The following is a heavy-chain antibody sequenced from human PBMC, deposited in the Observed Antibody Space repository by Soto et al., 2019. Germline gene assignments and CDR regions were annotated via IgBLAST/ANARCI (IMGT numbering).Heavy chain of an antibody. CDR2: ISKNGDDQ. CDR1: GFTFKYLG. CDR3: VKDGYNAAFEV. D-gene: IGHD5-12*01. Sequence: QVQLVQSGGGVVQPGGSLRLSCATSGFTFKYLGMHWVRQAPGKALEWVALISKNGDDQYYGDSVKGRFIISRENSKNTLYLQLNSLRPDDTAVYYFVKDGYNAAFEVWGQGTMVIVSS. V-gene: IGHV3-30*18. J-gene: IGHJ3*01.